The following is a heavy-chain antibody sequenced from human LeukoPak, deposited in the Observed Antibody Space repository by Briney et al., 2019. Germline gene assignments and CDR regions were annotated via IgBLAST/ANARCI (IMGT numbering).Heavy chain of an antibody. CDR1: GFTFSSYG. D-gene: IGHD5-12*01. Sequence: PGGSLRLSCAASGFTFSSYGMNWVRQAPGKGLEWVAFIRYDGNNKYYVDSVKGRFSISRENSNNTLHMQMNSLSIEDTAVYYCAKDGYSGYYVYYMDFWGKGTTVTVSS. CDR3: AKDGYSGYYVYYMDF. V-gene: IGHV3-30*02. CDR2: IRYDGNNK. J-gene: IGHJ6*03.